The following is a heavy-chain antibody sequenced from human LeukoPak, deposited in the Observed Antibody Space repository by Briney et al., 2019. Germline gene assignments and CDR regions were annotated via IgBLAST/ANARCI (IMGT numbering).Heavy chain of an antibody. CDR1: GFTFSSYS. CDR2: ISSSSSYI. D-gene: IGHD3-9*01. V-gene: IGHV3-21*01. CDR3: ARAVGKYYDILTGYH. Sequence: RGSLRLSCAASGFTFSSYSMNWVRQAPGKGLEWVSSISSSSSYIYYADSVKGRFTISRDNAKNSLYLQMNSLRAEDTAVYYCARAVGKYYDILTGYHWGQGTLVTVSS. J-gene: IGHJ4*02.